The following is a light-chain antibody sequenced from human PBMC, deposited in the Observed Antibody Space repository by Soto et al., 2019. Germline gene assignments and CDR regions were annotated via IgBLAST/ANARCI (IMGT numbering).Light chain of an antibody. CDR2: DVS. CDR1: SSDVAIYNY. V-gene: IGLV2-11*01. Sequence: QSALTQPRSVSGSPGQSVTISCTGTSSDVAIYNYVSWYQHHPGKAPKPMIYDVSKRPSGVPDRFPGSKSGNTASLTISGLQAEDEADYYCCSYVGSYVLFGGGTKLTVL. J-gene: IGLJ2*01. CDR3: CSYVGSYVL.